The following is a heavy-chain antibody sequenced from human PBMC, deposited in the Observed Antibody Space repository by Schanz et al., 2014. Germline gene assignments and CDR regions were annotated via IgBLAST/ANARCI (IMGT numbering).Heavy chain of an antibody. CDR3: AKDTGYCHGGACYCFEY. D-gene: IGHD2-8*02. CDR1: GFTFSSYG. V-gene: IGHV3-30*18. Sequence: QVQLVESGGGVVQPGRSRRLSCEASGFTFSSYGMHWVRQAPGKGLEWVAVISYDRNNEDYADSVKGRFSISRDNSQNTLYLQIDSLRPEDTAVYFCAKDTGYCHGGACYCFEYWGLGILVTVSS. CDR2: ISYDRNNE. J-gene: IGHJ4*02.